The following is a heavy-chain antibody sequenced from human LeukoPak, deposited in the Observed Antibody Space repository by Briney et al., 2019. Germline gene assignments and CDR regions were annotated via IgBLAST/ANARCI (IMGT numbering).Heavy chain of an antibody. V-gene: IGHV1-2*02. CDR1: GYTFTGYY. Sequence: ASVKVSCKASGYTFTGYYMHWVRQAPGQGLEWMGWINPNSGGTNYAQKFQGRVTMTRDTSISTAYMELSRLRSDDTAVYYCARDFYGDYLGKRFDPWGQGTLVTVSS. CDR3: ARDFYGDYLGKRFDP. CDR2: INPNSGGT. D-gene: IGHD4-17*01. J-gene: IGHJ5*02.